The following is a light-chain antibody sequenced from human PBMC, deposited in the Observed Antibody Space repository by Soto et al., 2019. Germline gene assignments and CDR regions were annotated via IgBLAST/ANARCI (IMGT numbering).Light chain of an antibody. J-gene: IGKJ4*01. CDR3: QQNYSPPLS. CDR2: SAS. V-gene: IGKV1-39*01. CDR1: QSTSTY. Sequence: DIQMTQSPSSLSASVGDRVTITCRTSQSTSTYLSWFQQKPGEAPRLLMYSASSLPSGVPSRFIGSGSGTDFTLTISSLQPEDFATYYCQQNYSPPLSFGGGTKVEV.